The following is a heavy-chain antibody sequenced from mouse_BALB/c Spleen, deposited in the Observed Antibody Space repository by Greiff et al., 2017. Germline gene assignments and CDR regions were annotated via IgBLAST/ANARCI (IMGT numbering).Heavy chain of an antibody. Sequence: VQLQQSGPELMKPGASVKISCKASGYSFTSYYMHWVKQSHGKSLEWIGYIDPFNGGTSYNQKFKGKATLTVDKSSSTAYMHLSSLTSEDSAVYYCARAEGNYLTWFAYWGQGTLVTVSA. D-gene: IGHD2-1*01. CDR3: ARAEGNYLTWFAY. V-gene: IGHV1S135*01. CDR1: GYSFTSYY. CDR2: IDPFNGGT. J-gene: IGHJ3*01.